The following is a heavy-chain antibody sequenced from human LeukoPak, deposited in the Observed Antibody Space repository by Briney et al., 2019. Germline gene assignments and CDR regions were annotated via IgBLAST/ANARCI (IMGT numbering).Heavy chain of an antibody. D-gene: IGHD1-26*01. CDR3: AKDPDGYSGSLSSFSAH. CDR2: INGSGVIT. CDR1: GITLSSYA. J-gene: IGHJ1*01. V-gene: IGHV3-23*01. Sequence: PGGSLRLSCAASGITLSSYAMSWVRQAPGKGLEWVSAINGSGVITYYTDSVKGRFTISRDNSKNTVYLQMNSLRAEDTAIYYCAKDPDGYSGSLSSFSAHWGQGTLVTVSS.